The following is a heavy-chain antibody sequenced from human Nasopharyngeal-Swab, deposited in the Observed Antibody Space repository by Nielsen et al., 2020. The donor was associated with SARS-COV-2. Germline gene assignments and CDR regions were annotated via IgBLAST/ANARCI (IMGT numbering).Heavy chain of an antibody. CDR1: GYTFTSYA. CDR3: ARYSGTNWYFDL. J-gene: IGHJ2*01. CDR2: INAGNGNT. Sequence: ASVKVSCKASGYTFTSYAMHWVRQAPGQRLEWMGWINAGNGNTKYSQKFQGRVTITRDTSASTAYMELSSLRSEDTAVYYCARYSGTNWYFDLWGRGTLVTVSS. V-gene: IGHV1-3*01. D-gene: IGHD6-25*01.